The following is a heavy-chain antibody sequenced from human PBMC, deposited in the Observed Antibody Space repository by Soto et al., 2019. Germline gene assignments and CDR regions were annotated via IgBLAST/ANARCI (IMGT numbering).Heavy chain of an antibody. V-gene: IGHV3-23*01. Sequence: GGSLRLSCAASGFTFSSYAMSWVRQAPGKGLEWVSAISGSGGSTYYADSVKGRFTISRDNSKNTLYLQMNSLRAEDTAVYYCAKCGKAGTTIFGVGPPPPDYWGQGTLVTVSS. CDR3: AKCGKAGTTIFGVGPPPPDY. CDR2: ISGSGGST. J-gene: IGHJ4*02. D-gene: IGHD3-3*01. CDR1: GFTFSSYA.